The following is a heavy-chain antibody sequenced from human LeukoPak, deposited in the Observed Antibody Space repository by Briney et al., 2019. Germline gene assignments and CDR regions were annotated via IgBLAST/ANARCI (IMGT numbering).Heavy chain of an antibody. CDR2: IWYDGSNK. Sequence: SGGSLRLSCAASGFTFNSYGMHWVRQAPGKGLEWVAVIWYDGSNKYYADSVKGRFTISRDNSKNTLYLQMNSLRAEDTAVYYCARGLDYYYYYGMDVWGQGTTVTVSS. CDR1: GFTFNSYG. CDR3: ARGLDYYYYYGMDV. V-gene: IGHV3-33*01. J-gene: IGHJ6*02.